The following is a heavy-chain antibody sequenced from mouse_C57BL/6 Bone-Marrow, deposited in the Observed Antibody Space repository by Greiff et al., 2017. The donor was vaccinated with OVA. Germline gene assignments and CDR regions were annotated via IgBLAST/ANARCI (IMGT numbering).Heavy chain of an antibody. CDR1: GYTFTDHT. Sequence: QVQLPQPHAAMVKPGASVKISCKVSGYTFTDHTIHWMKQRPEQGLEWIGYIYPRDGSTKYNEKFKGKATLTADKSSSTAYMQLNSLTSEDSAVYFCARFYYDYAWFAYWGQGTLVTVSA. D-gene: IGHD2-4*01. CDR2: IYPRDGST. V-gene: IGHV1-78*01. CDR3: ARFYYDYAWFAY. J-gene: IGHJ3*01.